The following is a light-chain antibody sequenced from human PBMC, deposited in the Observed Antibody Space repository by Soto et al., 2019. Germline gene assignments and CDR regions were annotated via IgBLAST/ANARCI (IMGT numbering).Light chain of an antibody. CDR3: QQYRSAPRT. CDR1: QSVLSSSNHKNF. Sequence: IVMTHSPDSLAVSPGERATINCKSSQSVLSSSNHKNFLAWYQQKLGQPPKLLIYWASSRESAVPDRFSGSGSGTDCTLTISSLQAEDVAVYYGQQYRSAPRTFGQGTKVEIK. V-gene: IGKV4-1*01. CDR2: WAS. J-gene: IGKJ1*01.